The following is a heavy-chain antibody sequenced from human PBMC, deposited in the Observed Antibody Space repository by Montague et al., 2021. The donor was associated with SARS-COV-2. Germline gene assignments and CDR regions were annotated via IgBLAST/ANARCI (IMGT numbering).Heavy chain of an antibody. J-gene: IGHJ5*01. D-gene: IGHD6-25*01. CDR2: INHSGST. V-gene: IGHV4-34*10. CDR1: GEYVSTFY. Sequence: SETLSLTCGVSGEYVSTFYWNWLRQPPGKGLEWIGGINHSGSTNYNPSLKRRLAMSIDTSKNQFSLTLRSVTAADTAIYFCARGPGGGSGYLDSWGQGTLVAVSS. CDR3: ARGPGGGSGYLDS.